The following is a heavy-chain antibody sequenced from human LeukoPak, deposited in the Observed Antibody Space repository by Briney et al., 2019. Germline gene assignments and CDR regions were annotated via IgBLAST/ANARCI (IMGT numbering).Heavy chain of an antibody. CDR2: ISSSSSTI. CDR1: GFTFRSYS. V-gene: IGHV3-48*04. Sequence: GGSLRLSCAASGFTFRSYSMNWVRQAPGKGLEWVSYISSSSSTIYYADSVKGRFTISRDNAKNSLYLQMNSLRAEDTAVYFCARGGFNCSTATCYPNWFDPWGQGTLVTVSS. D-gene: IGHD2-2*01. J-gene: IGHJ5*02. CDR3: ARGGFNCSTATCYPNWFDP.